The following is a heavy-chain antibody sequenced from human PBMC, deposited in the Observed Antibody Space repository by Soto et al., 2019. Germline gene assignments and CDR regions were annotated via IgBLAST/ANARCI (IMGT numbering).Heavy chain of an antibody. D-gene: IGHD6-6*01. CDR3: ARVHSSSPNYYCYAMDV. V-gene: IGHV3-30-3*01. J-gene: IGHJ6*02. Sequence: PGGSLRLSCAASVFTFSSYAMHWVRQAPGKGLEWVSITSYDGSNKYYADSVKGRFTISRENSKNTLYVQMNSLRAEYTAVYYCARVHSSSPNYYCYAMDVWGQGTTVTVSS. CDR1: VFTFSSYA. CDR2: TSYDGSNK.